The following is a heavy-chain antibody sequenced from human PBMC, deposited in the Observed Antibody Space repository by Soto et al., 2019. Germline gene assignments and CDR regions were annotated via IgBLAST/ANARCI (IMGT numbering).Heavy chain of an antibody. J-gene: IGHJ4*02. D-gene: IGHD3-16*02. CDR2: ISGSGGST. V-gene: IGHV3-23*01. CDR3: AKDPVGGVIGYYFDY. CDR1: GFTFSSYA. Sequence: EVQLLESGGGLVQPGGSLRLSCAASGFTFSSYAMSWVRQAPGKGLEWVSAISGSGGSTYYADSVKGRFTISRDNSKNTLDLQMNSLRAEDTAVYYCAKDPVGGVIGYYFDYWGQGTLVTVSS.